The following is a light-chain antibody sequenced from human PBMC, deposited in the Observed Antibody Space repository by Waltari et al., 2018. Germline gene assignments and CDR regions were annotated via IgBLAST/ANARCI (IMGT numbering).Light chain of an antibody. V-gene: IGLV2-11*01. J-gene: IGLJ3*02. CDR1: RSDIGGHND. Sequence: QSALTQPRSVSGSPGPSVTISCTGTRSDIGGHNDVSWYQQHPGKAPKVMIYEVSKRPSGVPDRFSGSKSDSTASLTISGLQADDEADYYCCAYAGSYILLFGGGTKLTVL. CDR3: CAYAGSYILL. CDR2: EVS.